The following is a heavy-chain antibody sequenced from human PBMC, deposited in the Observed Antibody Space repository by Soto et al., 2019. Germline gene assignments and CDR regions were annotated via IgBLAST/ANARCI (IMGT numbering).Heavy chain of an antibody. J-gene: IGHJ6*02. CDR1: GYTFTGYY. Sequence: QVPLVQSGAEVKTPGASVRVSCKASGYTFTGYYIHWVRGAPGQGLEWMGWINPQTGGTSYAQKFQGRVTLSRDTSINTAYLELSRLTFDDAAVYFCARERYQVISDGMDVWGQGTTVTVSS. CDR3: ARERYQVISDGMDV. D-gene: IGHD2-2*01. V-gene: IGHV1-2*02. CDR2: INPQTGGT.